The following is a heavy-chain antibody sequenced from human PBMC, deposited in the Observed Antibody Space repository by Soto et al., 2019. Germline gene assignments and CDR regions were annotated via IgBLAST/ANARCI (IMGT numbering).Heavy chain of an antibody. CDR1: GGSISSYY. CDR3: ARPAAVVAADAFDI. V-gene: IGHV4-59*08. CDR2: IYYSGRA. Sequence: PSETLSLTCPVSGGSISSYYWSWIRQPPGKGLEWIGYIYYSGRANYNPSLKTRVTLSVDTSKNQFSLKLNSVTAADTAVYYCARPAAVVAADAFDIWGQGTMVTVSS. J-gene: IGHJ3*02. D-gene: IGHD2-15*01.